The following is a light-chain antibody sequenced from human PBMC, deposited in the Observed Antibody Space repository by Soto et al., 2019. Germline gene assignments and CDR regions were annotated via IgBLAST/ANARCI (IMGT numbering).Light chain of an antibody. J-gene: IGLJ2*01. V-gene: IGLV8-61*01. Sequence: QAVVTQATSFSVSPGGTVTLTCDLSSGSVSTNYYPSWYQKAPGQAPHTLIYRTNTRSSRVPDRFSDSILGNKAALAITGAQADDESDYYCVLYMGSVPVFGAGTKVTVL. CDR1: SGSVSTNYY. CDR2: RTN. CDR3: VLYMGSVPV.